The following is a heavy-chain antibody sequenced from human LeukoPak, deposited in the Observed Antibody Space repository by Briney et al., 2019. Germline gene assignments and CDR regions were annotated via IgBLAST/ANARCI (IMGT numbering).Heavy chain of an antibody. Sequence: GGSLRLSCEASGFTFSKVWMSWVREAPGKGLEWVGRIKSKSDEGTRDYAPPVRGRSTISRDDSKSTVYLQMESLRSEDTGVYYCCGARGDLWGQGTLVTVSS. V-gene: IGHV3-15*01. J-gene: IGHJ5*02. CDR3: CGARGDL. CDR2: IKSKSDEGTR. CDR1: GFTFSKVW. D-gene: IGHD1-26*01.